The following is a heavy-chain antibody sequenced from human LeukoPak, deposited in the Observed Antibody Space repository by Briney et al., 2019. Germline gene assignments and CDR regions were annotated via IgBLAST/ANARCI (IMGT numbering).Heavy chain of an antibody. Sequence: GASVKVSCKASGYTFTSYGISWVRQAPGQGLEWMGWISAYNGNTNYAQKLQGRVTMTTDTSTSTAYMELRSLRSDDTAVYYCARDRPCSSTSCSPTHYYYYMDVWGKGTTVTISS. J-gene: IGHJ6*03. CDR1: GYTFTSYG. CDR2: ISAYNGNT. CDR3: ARDRPCSSTSCSPTHYYYYMDV. V-gene: IGHV1-18*01. D-gene: IGHD2-2*01.